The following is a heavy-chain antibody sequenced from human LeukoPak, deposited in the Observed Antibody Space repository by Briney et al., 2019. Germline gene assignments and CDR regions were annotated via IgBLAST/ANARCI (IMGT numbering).Heavy chain of an antibody. D-gene: IGHD5-12*01. CDR1: GYTCTNYA. CDR3: ARVGYSGYDSRPVFNY. Sequence: GASVKVSCKASGYTCTNYALHWVRQAPGQRLEWMGWINTGNGNTKYSQKFQGRVTITRATSASTAYMELSSLRSEDTAVYYCARVGYSGYDSRPVFNYWGQGTLVTVSS. J-gene: IGHJ4*02. V-gene: IGHV1-3*04. CDR2: INTGNGNT.